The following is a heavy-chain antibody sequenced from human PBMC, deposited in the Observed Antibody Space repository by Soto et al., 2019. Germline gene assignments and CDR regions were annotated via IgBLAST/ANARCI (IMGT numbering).Heavy chain of an antibody. V-gene: IGHV3-11*01. CDR1: GFSFSASY. J-gene: IGHJ4*02. D-gene: IGHD1-1*01. Sequence: PGGSLRLSCVASGFSFSASYMTWVRQTPGKGLEWIASISCGAFTISYAAPVNVRFTISRDHSHNSLFLHMYSLRAEATALYYCASDTTRLEHWGQGTLVTVST. CDR2: ISCGAFTI. CDR3: ASDTTRLEH.